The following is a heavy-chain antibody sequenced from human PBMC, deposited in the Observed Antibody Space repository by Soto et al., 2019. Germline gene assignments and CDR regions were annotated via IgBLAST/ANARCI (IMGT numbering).Heavy chain of an antibody. CDR1: GYTFTSSY. J-gene: IGHJ4*02. D-gene: IGHD2-15*01. Sequence: QVQLVQSGAEVKKPGASVKLSCKASGYTFTSSYVHWVRQAPGQGLEWVAIINPNGGSTNYAQEFQGRVTETRDTSTSTVFMELSSLHSDDTAVYYCARDLLAANYWGQGTLVTVSS. V-gene: IGHV1-46*01. CDR3: ARDLLAANY. CDR2: INPNGGST.